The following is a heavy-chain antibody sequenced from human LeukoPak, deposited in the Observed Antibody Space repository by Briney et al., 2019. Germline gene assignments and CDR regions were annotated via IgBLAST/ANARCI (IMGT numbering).Heavy chain of an antibody. D-gene: IGHD7-27*01. CDR2: IYSGGST. CDR1: GFTVSSNY. CDR3: ARVLNWGLDWFDP. J-gene: IGHJ5*02. Sequence: GGSLRLSCAASGFTVSSNYMSWVRQAPGKGLEWVSVIYSGGSTYYADSAKGRFTISRDNSKNTLYLQMNSLRAEDTAVYYCARVLNWGLDWFDPWGQGTLVTVSS. V-gene: IGHV3-53*01.